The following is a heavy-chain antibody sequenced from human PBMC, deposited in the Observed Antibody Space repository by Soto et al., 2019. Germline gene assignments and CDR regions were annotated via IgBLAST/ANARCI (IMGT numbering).Heavy chain of an antibody. D-gene: IGHD2-21*01. CDR1: GYTFTSYS. CDR3: ARGEGGPRWGSIDY. Sequence: GASVKVSCKASGYTFTSYSRHWVRQALGQRLEWMGWINPNSGGTNYAQKFQGWVTMTRDTSISPAYMELSRLRSDDTAVYYCARGEGGPRWGSIDYWGQGTLVTVSS. CDR2: INPNSGGT. J-gene: IGHJ4*02. V-gene: IGHV1-2*04.